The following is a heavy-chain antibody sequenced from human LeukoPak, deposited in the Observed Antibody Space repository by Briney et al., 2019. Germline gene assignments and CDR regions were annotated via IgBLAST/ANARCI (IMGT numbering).Heavy chain of an antibody. V-gene: IGHV3-74*01. D-gene: IGHD2-21*02. Sequence: GGSLRLSCVASGFAFRNYWMYWVRQGPGKGLVWLSRINPDGSTTTYADSVKGRSTISRDNANRMSSLHINSLRVEDSAIYYCARGGKLEPTASASWGQGSLVVVSS. CDR3: ARGGKLEPTASAS. CDR2: INPDGSTT. CDR1: GFAFRNYW. J-gene: IGHJ5*02.